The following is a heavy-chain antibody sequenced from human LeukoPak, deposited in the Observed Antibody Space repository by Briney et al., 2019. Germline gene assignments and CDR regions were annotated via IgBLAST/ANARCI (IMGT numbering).Heavy chain of an antibody. CDR3: AKAANIAVVPAAISGGAFDI. D-gene: IGHD2-2*01. J-gene: IGHJ3*02. CDR1: GFTFSSYA. CDR2: ISGSGGST. Sequence: GGSLRLSCAASGFTFSSYAMSWVRQAPGKGLEWVSAISGSGGSTYYADSVKGRFTISRDNSKNTLYLQMNSLRAEDTAVYYCAKAANIAVVPAAISGGAFDIWGQGTMVTVSS. V-gene: IGHV3-23*01.